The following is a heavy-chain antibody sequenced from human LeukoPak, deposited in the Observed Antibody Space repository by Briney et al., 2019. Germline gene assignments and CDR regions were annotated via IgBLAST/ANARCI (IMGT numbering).Heavy chain of an antibody. J-gene: IGHJ5*02. Sequence: SETLSLTCTVSGGSISSGSYYWSWIRQPAGTGLEWIGRIYTSGSTNYNPSLKSRVTISVDTSKNQFSLKLSSVTAADTAVYYCARDRAAATNWFDPWGQGTLVTVSS. V-gene: IGHV4-61*02. D-gene: IGHD6-13*01. CDR2: IYTSGST. CDR1: GGSISSGSYY. CDR3: ARDRAAATNWFDP.